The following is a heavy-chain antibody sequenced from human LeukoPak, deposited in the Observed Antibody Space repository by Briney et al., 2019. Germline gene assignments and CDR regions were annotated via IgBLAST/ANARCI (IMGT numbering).Heavy chain of an antibody. CDR2: TCYRSKWYN. CDR3: ARSISGLGD. Sequence: SQTLSLTCAISGDSVSSNNAAGNWIRQSPSRGLEWLGRTCYRSKWYNDYAVSVKGRITISADTSKNQFSLQLNSVTPEDTAVYYCARSISGLGDWGQGTLVTVSS. J-gene: IGHJ4*02. V-gene: IGHV6-1*01. CDR1: GDSVSSNNAA. D-gene: IGHD3-16*01.